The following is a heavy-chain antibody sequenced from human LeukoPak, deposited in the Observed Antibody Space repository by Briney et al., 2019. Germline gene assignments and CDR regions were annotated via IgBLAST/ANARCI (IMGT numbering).Heavy chain of an antibody. CDR3: AKGVFTVVEGFDY. V-gene: IGHV3-21*04. CDR1: GFTFSSYS. D-gene: IGHD3-22*01. Sequence: GGSLRLSCAASGFTFSSYSMNWVRQAPGKGLEWVSSISSSSYIYYADSVKGRFSISRDNSKNTLYLQMNSLRAEDMAVYYCAKGVFTVVEGFDYWGQGTLVTVSS. J-gene: IGHJ4*02. CDR2: ISSSSYI.